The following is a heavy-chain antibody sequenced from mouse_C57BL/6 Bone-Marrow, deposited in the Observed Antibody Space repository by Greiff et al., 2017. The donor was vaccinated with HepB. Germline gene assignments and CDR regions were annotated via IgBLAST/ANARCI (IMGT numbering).Heavy chain of an antibody. V-gene: IGHV2-2*01. CDR1: GFSLTSYG. Sequence: QVQLKQSGPGLVQPSQSLSITCTVSGFSLTSYGVHWVRQSPGKGLEWLGVIWSGGSTDYNAAFISRLSISKDNSKIQVFFKMNSLQADDTAIYYCARKNYSTFYAMDYWGQGTSVTVSS. J-gene: IGHJ4*01. D-gene: IGHD2-5*01. CDR2: IWSGGST. CDR3: ARKNYSTFYAMDY.